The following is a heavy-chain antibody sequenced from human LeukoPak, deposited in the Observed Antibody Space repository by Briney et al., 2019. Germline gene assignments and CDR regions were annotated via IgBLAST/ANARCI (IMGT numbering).Heavy chain of an antibody. CDR2: ISSSGSTI. CDR3: ARESGSRGPIRYFDWFSDY. Sequence: GGSLRLSCAASGFTFSDYYMSWIRQAPGKGLGWVSYISSSGSTIYYADSVKGRFTISRDNAKNSLYLQMNSLRAEDTAVYYCARESGSRGPIRYFDWFSDYWGQGTLVTVSS. V-gene: IGHV3-11*01. D-gene: IGHD3-9*01. CDR1: GFTFSDYY. J-gene: IGHJ4*02.